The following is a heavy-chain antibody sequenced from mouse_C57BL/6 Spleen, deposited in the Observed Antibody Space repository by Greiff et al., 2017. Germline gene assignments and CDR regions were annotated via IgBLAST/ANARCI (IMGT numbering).Heavy chain of an antibody. V-gene: IGHV5-17*01. CDR2: ISSGSSTI. D-gene: IGHD2-4*01. Sequence: EVQLVESGGGLVKPGGSLKLSCAASGFTFSDYGMHWVRQAPEKGLEWVAYISSGSSTIYYADTVKGRFTISRDNAKNTLFLQMTSLRSEDTAMYYCATDYDVDYYAMDYWGQGTSVTVSS. CDR3: ATDYDVDYYAMDY. J-gene: IGHJ4*01. CDR1: GFTFSDYG.